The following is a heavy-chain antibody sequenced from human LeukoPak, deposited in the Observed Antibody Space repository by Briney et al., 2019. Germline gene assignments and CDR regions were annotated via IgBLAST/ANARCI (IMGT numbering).Heavy chain of an antibody. J-gene: IGHJ4*02. CDR3: ARSTHPSGVRDTAMVSLAGY. CDR2: INPSGGST. V-gene: IGHV1-46*01. CDR1: GYTFTSYY. Sequence: GASVKVSCKASGYTFTSYYMHWVRQAPGQGLEWMGIINPSGGSTSYAQKFQGRVTMTRDTSISTAYMELSRLRSDDTAVYYCARSTHPSGVRDTAMVSLAGYWGQGTLVTVSS. D-gene: IGHD5-18*01.